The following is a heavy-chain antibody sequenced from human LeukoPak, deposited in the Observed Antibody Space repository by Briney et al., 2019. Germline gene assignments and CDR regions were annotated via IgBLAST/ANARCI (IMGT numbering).Heavy chain of an antibody. CDR1: GFTFTSYD. V-gene: IGHV1-8*03. J-gene: IGHJ4*02. CDR3: ARGVGGVDYDFWSDRQHYFDY. CDR2: MNPNSGNT. Sequence: ASVKVSCKASGFTFTSYDINWVRQATGQGLECMGWMNPNSGNTGYAQKFQGRVTITRNTSISTAYMELRSLRSEDMAVYYCARGVGGVDYDFWSDRQHYFDYWGQGTLVTVSS. D-gene: IGHD3-3*01.